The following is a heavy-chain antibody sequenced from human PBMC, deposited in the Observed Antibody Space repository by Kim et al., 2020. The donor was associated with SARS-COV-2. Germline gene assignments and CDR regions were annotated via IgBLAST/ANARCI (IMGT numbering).Heavy chain of an antibody. Sequence: SETLSPTCTVSGGSISSYYWSWIRQPPGKGLEWIGYIYYSGSTNYNPSLKSRVTISVDTSKNQFSLKLSSVTAADTAVYYCAGGVDTYYDIFSYYYYYGMDVWGQGTTVTVSS. V-gene: IGHV4-59*01. CDR3: AGGVDTYYDIFSYYYYYGMDV. CDR1: GGSISSYY. CDR2: IYYSGST. D-gene: IGHD3-9*01. J-gene: IGHJ6*02.